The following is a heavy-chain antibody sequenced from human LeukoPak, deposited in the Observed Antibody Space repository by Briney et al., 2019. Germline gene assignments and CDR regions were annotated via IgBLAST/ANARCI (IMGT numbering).Heavy chain of an antibody. Sequence: TSETLSLTCTVSGGSISKYHWSWIRQPPGKGLGWIGYIYYSGNTNYNPSLKSRLTISLDTSKNQVSLRLSSVTAADTAVYHCARKDGDLWGQGTLVTVSS. J-gene: IGHJ5*02. CDR3: ARKDGDL. CDR1: GGSISKYH. V-gene: IGHV4-59*08. CDR2: IYYSGNT.